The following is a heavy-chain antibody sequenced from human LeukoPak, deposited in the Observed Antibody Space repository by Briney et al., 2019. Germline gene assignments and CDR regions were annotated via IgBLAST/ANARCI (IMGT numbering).Heavy chain of an antibody. Sequence: GGSLRLSCAASGFTFSSYTMNWVRQAPGKGLEWVSSISSSSSYIYYADSVKGRFTISRDNAKNSLYLQMNSLRAEDTAVYYCARPKVDPVVPYYVYWGQGTLVTVSS. D-gene: IGHD3-16*01. J-gene: IGHJ4*02. V-gene: IGHV3-21*01. CDR1: GFTFSSYT. CDR3: ARPKVDPVVPYYVY. CDR2: ISSSSSYI.